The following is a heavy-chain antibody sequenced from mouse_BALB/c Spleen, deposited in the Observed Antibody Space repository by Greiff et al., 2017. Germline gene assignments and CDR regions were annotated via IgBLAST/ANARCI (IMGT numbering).Heavy chain of an antibody. Sequence: QVQLQQSGADLAKPGASVKMSCKASGYTFTSYWMHWVKQRPGQGLEWIGYINPSTGYTEYNQKFKDKATLTADKSSSTAYMQLSSLTSEDSAVYYCARGYGNYGYYAMDYWGQGTSVTVSS. CDR3: ARGYGNYGYYAMDY. CDR2: INPSTGYT. CDR1: GYTFTSYW. D-gene: IGHD2-1*01. V-gene: IGHV1-7*01. J-gene: IGHJ4*01.